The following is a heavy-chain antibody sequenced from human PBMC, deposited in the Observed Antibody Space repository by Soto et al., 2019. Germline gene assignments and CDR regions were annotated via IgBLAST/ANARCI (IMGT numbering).Heavy chain of an antibody. J-gene: IGHJ4*02. CDR2: ISWNSGDI. Sequence: EVQLVESGGGSVQPGRSLRLSCAASGFSFDDYGMHWVRQGPGKGLEWVSGISWNSGDIYYADSVKGRFTISSDNAKRSLYLQMNRLRTEDTALYDCAKDNDLDSDCRLDYWGQGILVSVSS. V-gene: IGHV3-9*01. D-gene: IGHD2-2*03. CDR1: GFSFDDYG. CDR3: AKDNDLDSDCRLDY.